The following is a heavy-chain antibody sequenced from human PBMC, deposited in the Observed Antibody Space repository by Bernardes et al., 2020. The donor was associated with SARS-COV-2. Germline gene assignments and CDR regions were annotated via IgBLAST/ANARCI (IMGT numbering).Heavy chain of an antibody. V-gene: IGHV3-48*02. D-gene: IGHD3-9*01. CDR3: GRDSDWRRDF. CDR2: INQYSTDI. J-gene: IGHJ4*02. Sequence: GWSLRLSCTASGFTFGAYNMNWVRQAPGKGLEWVSFINQYSTDIHYADSVKGRFSISRDNAKNSLYLQMNSLRDEDTAVYYCGRDSDWRRDFWGQGTLVTVSS. CDR1: GFTFGAYN.